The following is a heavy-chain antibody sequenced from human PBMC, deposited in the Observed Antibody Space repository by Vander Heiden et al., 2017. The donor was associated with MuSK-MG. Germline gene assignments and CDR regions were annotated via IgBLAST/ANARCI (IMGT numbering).Heavy chain of an antibody. CDR3: ARDQVAVAGLVDY. J-gene: IGHJ4*02. D-gene: IGHD6-19*01. CDR1: GFTFSSYA. Sequence: QVQLVESGGGVVQPGRSLRLSCAASGFTFSSYAMHWVRQAPGKGLEWVAVISYDGSNKYYADSVKGRFTISRDNSKNTLYLQMNSLRAEDTAVYYCARDQVAVAGLVDYWGQGTLVTVSS. CDR2: ISYDGSNK. V-gene: IGHV3-30-3*01.